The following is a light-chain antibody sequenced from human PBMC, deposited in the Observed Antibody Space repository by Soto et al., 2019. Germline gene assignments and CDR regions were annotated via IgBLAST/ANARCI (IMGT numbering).Light chain of an antibody. V-gene: IGKV3-15*01. CDR2: GTS. CDR1: QSVNSN. CDR3: QQSYSTPLT. J-gene: IGKJ4*01. Sequence: EIVMTQSPATLSLSPGERATLSCRASQSVNSNLAWYQQKAAQAPRLLIYGTSTRATGIPARFSGSGSGTDFTLTISSLQPEDFATYYCQQSYSTPLTFGGGTKVDIK.